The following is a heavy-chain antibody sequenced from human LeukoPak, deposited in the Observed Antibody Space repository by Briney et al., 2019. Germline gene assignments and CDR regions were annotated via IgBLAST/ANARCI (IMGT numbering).Heavy chain of an antibody. J-gene: IGHJ6*02. CDR1: GFTFNTYA. Sequence: GGSLRLSCAASGFTFNTYAMSWARQAPGKGLEWVSAISGSGGSTYYADSVKGRFTISRDNSKNTLYLQMNSLRAEDTAVYYCAKAYGGYESHYYYYGMDVWGQGTTVTVSS. D-gene: IGHD5-12*01. CDR3: AKAYGGYESHYYYYGMDV. CDR2: ISGSGGST. V-gene: IGHV3-23*01.